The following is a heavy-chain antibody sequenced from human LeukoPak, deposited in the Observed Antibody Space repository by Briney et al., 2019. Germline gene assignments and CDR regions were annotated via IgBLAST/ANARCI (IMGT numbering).Heavy chain of an antibody. CDR3: AGAMIVVVTLDY. CDR2: IYYSGST. CDR1: GGSISSSSYY. Sequence: SETLSLTCTVSGGSISSSSYYWGWIRQPPGKGLEWIGSIYYSGSTYYNPSLKSRVTISVDTSKNQFSLKLSSVTAADTAVYYCAGAMIVVVTLDYWGQGTLVTVSS. J-gene: IGHJ4*02. D-gene: IGHD3-22*01. V-gene: IGHV4-39*07.